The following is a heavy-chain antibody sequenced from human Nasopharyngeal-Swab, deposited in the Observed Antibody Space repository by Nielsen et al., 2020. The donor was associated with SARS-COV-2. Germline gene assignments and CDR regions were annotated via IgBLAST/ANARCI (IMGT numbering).Heavy chain of an antibody. Sequence: GSLRLSCKGSGSSFTSYWISWVRQMPGKGLEWMGRIDPSDSYTNYSPSFQGHVTVSADKSISTAYLQWSSLKASDTAMYYCARQMVTNHYYYYGMDVWGQGTTVTVSS. D-gene: IGHD5-18*01. J-gene: IGHJ6*02. CDR2: IDPSDSYT. CDR3: ARQMVTNHYYYYGMDV. CDR1: GSSFTSYW. V-gene: IGHV5-10-1*01.